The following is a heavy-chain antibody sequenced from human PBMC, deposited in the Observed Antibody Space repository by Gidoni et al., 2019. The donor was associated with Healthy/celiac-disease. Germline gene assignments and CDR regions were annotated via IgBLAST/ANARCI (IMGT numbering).Heavy chain of an antibody. Sequence: QVQLVESGGGVVQPGRSLRLSCAASGFPFSSYGMHWVRQAPGKGLEWVAVISYDGSNKYYADSVKGRFTISRDNSKNTLYLQMNSLRAEDTAVYYCAKVIAVAGTGVDYWGQGTLVTVSS. V-gene: IGHV3-30*18. CDR3: AKVIAVAGTGVDY. CDR1: GFPFSSYG. CDR2: ISYDGSNK. D-gene: IGHD6-19*01. J-gene: IGHJ4*02.